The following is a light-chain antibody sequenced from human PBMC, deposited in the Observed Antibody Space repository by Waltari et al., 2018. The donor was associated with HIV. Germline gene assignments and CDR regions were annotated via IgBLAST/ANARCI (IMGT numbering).Light chain of an antibody. CDR2: RAS. J-gene: IGKJ2*01. CDR1: QSVSIN. CDR3: QQYHNWPPYT. Sequence: EIVMTQSPDTLSVSAGESVTLSCRASQSVSINVAWYQQRPGQGPRLLIYRASTRATNVPARFSGGGSGTEFTLSISSLQSEDFAVYYCQQYHNWPPYTFGQGTKLELK. V-gene: IGKV3-15*01.